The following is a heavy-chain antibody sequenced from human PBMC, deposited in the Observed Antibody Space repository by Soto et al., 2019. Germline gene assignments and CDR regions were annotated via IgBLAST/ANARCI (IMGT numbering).Heavy chain of an antibody. V-gene: IGHV1-46*03. J-gene: IGHJ4*02. D-gene: IGHD3-16*01. CDR3: SRDRGTSMITKLFDY. Sequence: ASVKVSCKASGYTFTSYGISWVRQAPGQGLEWMGIINPSGGSTSYAQKFQGRVTMTSDSSTSTVYMELSSLRSDDTAVYYCSRDRGTSMITKLFDYWGQGTLVTVSS. CDR2: INPSGGST. CDR1: GYTFTSYG.